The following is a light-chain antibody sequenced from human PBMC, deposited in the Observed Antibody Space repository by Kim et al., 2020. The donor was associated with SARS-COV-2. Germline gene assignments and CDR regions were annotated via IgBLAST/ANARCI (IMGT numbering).Light chain of an antibody. J-gene: IGLJ2*01. V-gene: IGLV6-57*04. CDR2: EDK. CDR3: QSYASPDVV. CDR1: SGSIANNY. Sequence: NFMLTQPHSVSESPGKTVTISCTRSSGSIANNYVHRYQQRPGSAPTTVIYEDKQRPSGVPDRFSGAIDRSSNSASLTISGLKTDDEADYYCQSYASPDVVFGGGTQLTVL.